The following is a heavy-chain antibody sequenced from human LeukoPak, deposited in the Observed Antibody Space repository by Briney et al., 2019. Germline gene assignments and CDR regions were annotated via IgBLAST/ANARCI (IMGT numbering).Heavy chain of an antibody. CDR2: ISGSGGST. CDR1: GFTFSSYA. D-gene: IGHD3-22*01. Sequence: GGSLRLSCAASGFTFSSYAMSWVRQAPGKGLEWVSAISGSGGSTYYADSVKGRFTISRDNSKNTLYLQMNSLRAEDTAVYYCAKGPERIYYYDSSGHYYFDYWGQGTLVTVSS. J-gene: IGHJ4*02. V-gene: IGHV3-23*01. CDR3: AKGPERIYYYDSSGHYYFDY.